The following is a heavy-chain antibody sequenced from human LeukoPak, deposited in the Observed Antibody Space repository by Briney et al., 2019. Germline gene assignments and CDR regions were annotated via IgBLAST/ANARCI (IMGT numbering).Heavy chain of an antibody. CDR1: GGTFSSYT. J-gene: IGHJ4*02. D-gene: IGHD6-19*01. CDR2: IIPILGIA. V-gene: IGHV1-69*02. CDR3: ARSIAVAGSLY. Sequence: SSVKVSCKASGGTFSSYTISWVLQAPGQGLGWMGRIIPILGIANYAQKFQGRVTITSDKSTSTAYMELSSLRSEDTAVYYCARSIAVAGSLYWGQGTLVTVSS.